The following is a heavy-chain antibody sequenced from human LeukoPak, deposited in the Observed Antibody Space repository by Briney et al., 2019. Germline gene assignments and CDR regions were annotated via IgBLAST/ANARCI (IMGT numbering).Heavy chain of an antibody. CDR3: ARGDGYCSGAACYADY. CDR1: GFTFSDYY. CDR2: ITSGGNSI. D-gene: IGHD2-15*01. Sequence: GGSLRLSCAASGFTFSDYYMSWIRQAPGKGLEWVSYITSGGNSIYYADSVKGRFTISRDNAKNSLYLQMNSLRAGDTAVYYCARGDGYCSGAACYADYWGQGTLVTVSS. J-gene: IGHJ4*02. V-gene: IGHV3-11*01.